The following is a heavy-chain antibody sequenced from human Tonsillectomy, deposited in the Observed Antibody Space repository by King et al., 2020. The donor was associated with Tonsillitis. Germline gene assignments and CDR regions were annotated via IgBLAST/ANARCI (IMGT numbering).Heavy chain of an antibody. CDR2: INPNSGGT. CDR3: ARSGDHDILVWVDP. CDR1: GYAFIDYY. V-gene: IGHV1-2*02. Sequence: VQLVQSGAEVKNPGASVKVSCKTSGYAFIDYYIHWVRQAPGQGLEWMGWINPNSGGTKYAQKFQGRVTMTRDTSISTAFMELNRLTSDDTAVYYCARSGDHDILVWVDPWGQGTLVTVSS. J-gene: IGHJ5*02. D-gene: IGHD3-9*01.